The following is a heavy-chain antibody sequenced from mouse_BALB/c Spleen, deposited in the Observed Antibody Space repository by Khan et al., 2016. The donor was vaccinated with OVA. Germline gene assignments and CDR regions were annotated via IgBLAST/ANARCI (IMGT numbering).Heavy chain of an antibody. D-gene: IGHD1-1*01. J-gene: IGHJ4*01. Sequence: EVQLVASGGGLVQPKGSLKLSCAASGFTFNTYAMNWVRQAPGKGLEWVARIRSKRNNYATFYGDSVRDRFTISRDDSQSMLYLQMNNLKTEDTATYCCVRHPYGGYAMDYWGQGTSVTVSS. CDR1: GFTFNTYA. CDR3: VRHPYGGYAMDY. CDR2: IRSKRNNYAT. V-gene: IGHV10-1*02.